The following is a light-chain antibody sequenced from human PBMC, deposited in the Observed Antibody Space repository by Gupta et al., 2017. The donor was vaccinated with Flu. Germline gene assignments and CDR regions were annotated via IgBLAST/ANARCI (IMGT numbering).Light chain of an antibody. V-gene: IGKV1-5*03. Sequence: DIQMTQSPSTLSASVGDRVTITCRASQSISTWLAWYQQKPGKVPKLLIYQASTLESGVPSRFSGSGFGTEFTLNLQRLQADDFATYYCQQYTDYSGFGGGTKVEIK. CDR3: QQYTDYSG. J-gene: IGKJ4*01. CDR1: QSISTW. CDR2: QAS.